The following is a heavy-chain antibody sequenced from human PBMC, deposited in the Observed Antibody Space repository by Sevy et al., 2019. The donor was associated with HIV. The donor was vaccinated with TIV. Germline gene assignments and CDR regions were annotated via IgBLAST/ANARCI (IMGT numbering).Heavy chain of an antibody. Sequence: GGSLRLSCAASALTFTRYAFHWVRQAPGKGPEWLGVISYEGSNIYYGPSVKGRFTISRYNSKNTLYLQMNDMRTEDTEGYDGERDLHPPGPVRGTNFDYWGRGTLVTVSS. D-gene: IGHD1-1*01. J-gene: IGHJ4*02. CDR1: ALTFTRYA. CDR2: ISYEGSNI. V-gene: IGHV3-30*03. CDR3: ERDLHPPGPVRGTNFDY.